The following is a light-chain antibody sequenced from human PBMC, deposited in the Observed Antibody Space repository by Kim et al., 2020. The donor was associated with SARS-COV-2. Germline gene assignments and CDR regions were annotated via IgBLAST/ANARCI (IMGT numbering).Light chain of an antibody. CDR1: QSISRY. Sequence: ASLGDRVSITCRASQSISRYLNWYQQKPGKAPKLLNYVASNLQSGVPSRFSGGASGRDFTLTISSLQPEDFATYYCQQSFSTPWTFGQGTKVDIK. CDR2: VAS. V-gene: IGKV1-39*01. CDR3: QQSFSTPWT. J-gene: IGKJ1*01.